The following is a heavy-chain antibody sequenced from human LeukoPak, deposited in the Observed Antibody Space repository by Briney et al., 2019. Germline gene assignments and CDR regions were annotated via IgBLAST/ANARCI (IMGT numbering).Heavy chain of an antibody. V-gene: IGHV4-39*01. CDR3: ARRDITARLNWFDP. J-gene: IGHJ5*02. CDR1: GGSISSSRYY. Sequence: SETLSLICTVSGGSISSSRYYWGWIRQPPGKGLEWIGNIYYSGSTYYNPSLKSRVTISLDTSKNQFSLKLSSVTAADTAVYYCARRDITARLNWFDPWGQGTLVTVSS. D-gene: IGHD6-6*01. CDR2: IYYSGST.